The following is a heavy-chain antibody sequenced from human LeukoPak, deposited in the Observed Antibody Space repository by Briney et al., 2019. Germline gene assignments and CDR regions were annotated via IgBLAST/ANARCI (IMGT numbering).Heavy chain of an antibody. J-gene: IGHJ4*02. Sequence: ASVKVSCKASGYTFTGYYMHWVRQAPGQGLEWMGWINPNSGGTNYAQKFQGRVTMTRDTSISTAYMELSRLRSDDTAVYYCARDCPYSSSCHDYWGQGTLVTVSS. CDR1: GYTFTGYY. CDR2: INPNSGGT. D-gene: IGHD6-13*01. CDR3: ARDCPYSSSCHDY. V-gene: IGHV1-2*02.